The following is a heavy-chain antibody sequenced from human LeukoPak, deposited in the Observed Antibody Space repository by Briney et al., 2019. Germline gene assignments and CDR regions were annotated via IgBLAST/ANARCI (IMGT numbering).Heavy chain of an antibody. V-gene: IGHV3-23*01. J-gene: IGHJ4*02. Sequence: GGSLRLSCAASGFTFSTYAMSWVRQAPGKGLEWVSGISGSDDSTYYADSVKGRFTISRDNSKNTLYLQMNSLRADDMAVYYCAKVGDSSGYSPLDYWGQGTLVTVSS. D-gene: IGHD3-22*01. CDR2: ISGSDDST. CDR3: AKVGDSSGYSPLDY. CDR1: GFTFSTYA.